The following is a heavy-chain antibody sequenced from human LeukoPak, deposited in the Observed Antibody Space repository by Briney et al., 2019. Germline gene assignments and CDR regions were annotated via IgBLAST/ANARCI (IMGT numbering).Heavy chain of an antibody. CDR1: GFTFSSYA. D-gene: IGHD4-17*01. CDR2: IRGGCGTT. CDR3: AKLSGETTAPY. J-gene: IGHJ4*02. V-gene: IGHV3-23*01. Sequence: GRSLRLSCAASGFTFSSYAMHWVRQAPGKGLEWVSSIRGGCGTTYYADSVMGRFTISRDNSRDTLYLQMNSLRAEDTAVYYCAKLSGETTAPYWGQGTLVTVSS.